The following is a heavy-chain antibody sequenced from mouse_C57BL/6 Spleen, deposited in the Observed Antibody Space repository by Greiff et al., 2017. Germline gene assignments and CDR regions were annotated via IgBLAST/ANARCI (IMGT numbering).Heavy chain of an antibody. CDR1: GFSLTSYG. CDR2: IWSGGST. D-gene: IGHD4-1*01. Sequence: VQRVESGPGLVQPSQSLSITCTVSGFSLTSYGVHWVRQSPGKGLEWLGVIWSGGSTDYNAAFISRLSISKDNSKSQVFFKMNSLQADDTAIYYCASPNWDYHWYFDVWGTGTTVTVSS. J-gene: IGHJ1*03. V-gene: IGHV2-2*01. CDR3: ASPNWDYHWYFDV.